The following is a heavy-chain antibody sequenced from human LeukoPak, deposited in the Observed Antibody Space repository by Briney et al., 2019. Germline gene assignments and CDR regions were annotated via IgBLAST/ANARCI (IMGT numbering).Heavy chain of an antibody. V-gene: IGHV4-39*07. CDR1: GGSISSRSYY. Sequence: PSETLSLTCTVSGGSISSRSYYWVWIRQSPGKGLEWIGSIYYTGSTYYTPFPESRVTMSLDTSKNQFSLKLTSVTAADTAVYYCARGHYEGFYFDYWGQGTLVTVSS. CDR2: IYYTGST. CDR3: ARGHYEGFYFDY. J-gene: IGHJ4*02. D-gene: IGHD4-17*01.